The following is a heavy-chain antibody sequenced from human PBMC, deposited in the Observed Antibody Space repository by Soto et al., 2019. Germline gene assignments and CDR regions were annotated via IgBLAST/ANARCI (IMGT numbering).Heavy chain of an antibody. D-gene: IGHD2-8*01. CDR1: GFTFSSYG. V-gene: IGHV3-33*01. Sequence: GGSLRLSCAASGFTFSSYGRHWVRQAPGKGLEWVAVIWYDGSNKYYADSVKGRFTISRDNSKNTLYLQMNSLRAEDTAVYYCARGGYCTNGVCEYYYYMDVWGKGTTVTVSS. CDR3: ARGGYCTNGVCEYYYYMDV. CDR2: IWYDGSNK. J-gene: IGHJ6*03.